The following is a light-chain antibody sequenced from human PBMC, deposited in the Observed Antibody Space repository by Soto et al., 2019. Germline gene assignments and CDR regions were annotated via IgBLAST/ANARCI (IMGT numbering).Light chain of an antibody. Sequence: DIRMTQSPSTLSASVGDRVTITCRASQYINTWLAWYQQKPGKAPNLLIYKASSLESGVPSRFSGSGSGTDFTLTISSLQPDDFGTYYCQQYNSYSPLTFGGGTKVEIK. CDR3: QQYNSYSPLT. CDR1: QYINTW. V-gene: IGKV1-5*03. J-gene: IGKJ4*01. CDR2: KAS.